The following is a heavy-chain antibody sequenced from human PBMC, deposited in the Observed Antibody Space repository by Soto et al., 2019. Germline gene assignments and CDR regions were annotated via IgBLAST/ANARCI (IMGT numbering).Heavy chain of an antibody. V-gene: IGHV1-69*06. CDR3: ARDPMVRGSNAFDI. CDR2: IIPIFGTA. Sequence: ASVKVSCKASGGTFSSYAISWVRQAPGQGLEWMGGIIPIFGTANYAQKFQGRVTITADKSTSTAYMELSSLRSEDTAVYYCARDPMVRGSNAFDIWGQGTMVTVSS. J-gene: IGHJ3*02. CDR1: GGTFSSYA. D-gene: IGHD3-10*01.